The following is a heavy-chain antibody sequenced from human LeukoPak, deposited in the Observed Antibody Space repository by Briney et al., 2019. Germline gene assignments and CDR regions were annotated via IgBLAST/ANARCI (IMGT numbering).Heavy chain of an antibody. CDR1: GYTFTGYY. CDR3: ASAPATYYYDSSGYYRKMDWFDP. Sequence: ASVKVSCKASGYTFTGYYMHWVRQAPGQGLEWMGWMNPNSGNTGYAQKFQGRVTMTRNTSISTAYMELSSLRSEDTAVYYCASAPATYYYDSSGYYRKMDWFDPWGQGTLVTVSS. CDR2: MNPNSGNT. V-gene: IGHV1-8*02. J-gene: IGHJ5*02. D-gene: IGHD3-22*01.